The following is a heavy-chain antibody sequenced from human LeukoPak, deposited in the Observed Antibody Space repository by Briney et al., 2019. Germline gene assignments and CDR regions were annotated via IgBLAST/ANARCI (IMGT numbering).Heavy chain of an antibody. Sequence: GGSLRLSCAASGFSFSRYWMHWVRQAPGKGLVWVSRSNGDGSNIRYADSVKGRFTISRDNAKNTLYLQMNSLRAGDTAVYFCARETSGSYRGDWLDPWGQGTLVTVSS. D-gene: IGHD1-26*01. J-gene: IGHJ5*02. CDR1: GFSFSRYW. V-gene: IGHV3-74*01. CDR2: SNGDGSNI. CDR3: ARETSGSYRGDWLDP.